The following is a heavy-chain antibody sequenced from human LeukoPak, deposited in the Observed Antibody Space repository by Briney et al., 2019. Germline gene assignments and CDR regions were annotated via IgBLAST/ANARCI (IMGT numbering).Heavy chain of an antibody. Sequence: PGGSLRLSCAASGFTFDDYGMSWVRQAPGKGLEWVSGINWNGGSTGYADSVKGRFTISRDNAKNSLYLQMNSLRAEDTALYHCARSLSYYDGSGIDAFDIWGQGTMVTVSS. CDR1: GFTFDDYG. CDR3: ARSLSYYDGSGIDAFDI. J-gene: IGHJ3*02. CDR2: INWNGGST. D-gene: IGHD3-22*01. V-gene: IGHV3-20*01.